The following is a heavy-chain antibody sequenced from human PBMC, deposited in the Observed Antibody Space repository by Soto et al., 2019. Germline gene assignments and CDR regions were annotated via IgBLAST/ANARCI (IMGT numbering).Heavy chain of an antibody. CDR2: ISGSGGST. CDR1: GFTFSSYA. CDR3: AKVEVVVAADVYYYYGMDV. Sequence: GGSLRLSCAASGFTFSSYAMSWVRQAPGKGLEWVSAISGSGGSTYYADSVKGRFTISRDNSKNTLYLQMNSLRAEDTAVYYCAKVEVVVAADVYYYYGMDVWGQGTTVTVSS. D-gene: IGHD2-15*01. V-gene: IGHV3-23*01. J-gene: IGHJ6*02.